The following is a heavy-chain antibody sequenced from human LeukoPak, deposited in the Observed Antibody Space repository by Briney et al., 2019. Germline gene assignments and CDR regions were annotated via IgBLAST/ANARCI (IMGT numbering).Heavy chain of an antibody. CDR3: AKVSTPKWLPVEIDY. CDR2: ISYDGSKK. Sequence: GGSLRLSCAASGFTFSSYGMHWVRQAPGKGLEWVAVISYDGSKKYYADSVKGRFTISRDNSKNTLYLQMNSLRAEDTAVYYCAKVSTPKWLPVEIDYWGQGTLVTVSS. CDR1: GFTFSSYG. J-gene: IGHJ4*02. V-gene: IGHV3-30*18. D-gene: IGHD5-12*01.